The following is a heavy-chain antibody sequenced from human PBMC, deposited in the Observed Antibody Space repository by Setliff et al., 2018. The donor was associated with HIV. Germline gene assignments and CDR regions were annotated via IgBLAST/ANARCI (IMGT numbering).Heavy chain of an antibody. CDR3: ARWGRGSTSGFDY. D-gene: IGHD2-2*01. Sequence: TGGSLRLSCAVSGFTFRNYDMHWVRQAPGKGLEWVSGIGTVGDTYYPDSVKGRFTISREDAKDSLYLQMNSLRAEDTAMYYCARWGRGSTSGFDYWGQGTQVTVSS. J-gene: IGHJ4*02. CDR1: GFTFRNYD. CDR2: IGTVGDT. V-gene: IGHV3-13*01.